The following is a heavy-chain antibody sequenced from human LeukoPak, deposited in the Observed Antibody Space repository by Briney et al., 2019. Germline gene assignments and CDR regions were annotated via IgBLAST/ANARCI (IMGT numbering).Heavy chain of an antibody. CDR1: GYSFASYW. Sequence: PGESLKISCKGSGYSFASYWIGWVRQMPGKGLEWMGSIYPGDSDTRYSPSFRGQVTISGDKSTSTAYLQWISLKASDTAMYYCARVGGYSRNWFDSWGQGTLVTVSS. D-gene: IGHD5-12*01. J-gene: IGHJ5*01. CDR3: ARVGGYSRNWFDS. CDR2: IYPGDSDT. V-gene: IGHV5-51*01.